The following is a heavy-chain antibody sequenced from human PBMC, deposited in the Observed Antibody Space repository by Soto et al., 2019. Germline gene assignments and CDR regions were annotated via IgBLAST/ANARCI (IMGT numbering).Heavy chain of an antibody. V-gene: IGHV1-8*01. Sequence: QVQLVQSGAEVKKPGASVKVSCKASGYTFTNSDITWVRQAPGQGLEWMGWMNPDSGHAAYAQKFQGRVTLDTITSPSTVFMAMSGLGSEDTAVYSCARRPLCSGGICYSGLDNWGQGTLVSVSS. CDR1: GYTFTNSD. CDR3: ARRPLCSGGICYSGLDN. D-gene: IGHD2-15*01. J-gene: IGHJ4*02. CDR2: MNPDSGHA.